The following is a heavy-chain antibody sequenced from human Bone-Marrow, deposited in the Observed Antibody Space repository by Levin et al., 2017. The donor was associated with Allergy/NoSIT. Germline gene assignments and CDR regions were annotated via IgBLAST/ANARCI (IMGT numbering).Heavy chain of an antibody. CDR1: GFTFSTYT. CDR2: ITSSSSYI. V-gene: IGHV3-21*01. Sequence: GGSLRLSCAASGFTFSTYTMNWVRQAPGKGLEWVSSITSSSSYIFYADSVKGRFTVSRDNAKSSLYLQMNSLRAEDTAVYYCARNREGLSVLAVAENWFDPWGQGTLVTVSS. J-gene: IGHJ5*02. D-gene: IGHD6-19*01. CDR3: ARNREGLSVLAVAENWFDP.